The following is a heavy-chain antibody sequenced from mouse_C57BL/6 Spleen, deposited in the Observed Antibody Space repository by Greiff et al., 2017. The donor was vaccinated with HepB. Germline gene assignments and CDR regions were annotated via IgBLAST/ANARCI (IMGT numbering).Heavy chain of an antibody. V-gene: IGHV5-4*03. D-gene: IGHD1-1*02. CDR3: ARGGGYAMDY. CDR2: ISDGGSYT. CDR1: GFTFSSYA. J-gene: IGHJ4*01. Sequence: EVMLVESGGGLVKPGGSLKLSCAASGFTFSSYAMSWVRQTPEKRLEWVATISDGGSYTYYPDNVKGRFTISRDNAKNNLYLQMSHLKSEDTAMYYCARGGGYAMDYWGQGTSVTVSS.